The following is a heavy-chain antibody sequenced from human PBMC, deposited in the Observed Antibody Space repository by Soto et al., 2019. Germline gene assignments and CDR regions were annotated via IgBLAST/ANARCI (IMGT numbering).Heavy chain of an antibody. CDR1: GYTLTELS. CDR3: ARVGRTYGDYAFDY. CDR2: FDPEDGET. Sequence: GASVKVSCKVSGYTLTELSMHWVRQAPGKGLEWMGGFDPEDGETIYAQKFQGRVTMTEDTSTDTAYMELSSLRSEDTAVYYCARVGRTYGDYAFDYWGQGTLVTVSS. V-gene: IGHV1-24*01. D-gene: IGHD4-17*01. J-gene: IGHJ4*02.